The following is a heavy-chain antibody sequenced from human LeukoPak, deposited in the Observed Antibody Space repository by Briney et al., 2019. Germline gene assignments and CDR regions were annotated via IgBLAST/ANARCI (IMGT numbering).Heavy chain of an antibody. Sequence: SETLSLTCTVSGGSISSYYWSWIRQPPGKGLEWIGYIYYSGSTNYNPSLKSRVTISVDTSRNQFSLKLSSVTAADTAVYYCARAYGQLRLGELSYYFDYWGQGTLVTVSS. V-gene: IGHV4-59*01. D-gene: IGHD3-16*02. CDR3: ARAYGQLRLGELSYYFDY. J-gene: IGHJ4*02. CDR2: IYYSGST. CDR1: GGSISSYY.